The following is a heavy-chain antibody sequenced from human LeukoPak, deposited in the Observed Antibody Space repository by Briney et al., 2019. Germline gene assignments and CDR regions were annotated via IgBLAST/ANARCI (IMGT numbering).Heavy chain of an antibody. CDR1: GYSISSGYY. CDR3: APAIEKNWFDP. J-gene: IGHJ5*02. Sequence: PSETLSLTCAVSGYSISSGYYWGWIRQPPGKGLERIGSIYHSGSTYYNPSLKSRVTISVDTSKNQFSLKLSSVTAADTAVYYCAPAIEKNWFDPWGQGTLVTVSS. D-gene: IGHD5-24*01. V-gene: IGHV4-38-2*01. CDR2: IYHSGST.